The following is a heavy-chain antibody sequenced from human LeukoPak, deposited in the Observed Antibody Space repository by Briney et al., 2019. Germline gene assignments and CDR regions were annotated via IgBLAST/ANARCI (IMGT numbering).Heavy chain of an antibody. D-gene: IGHD2-21*02. CDR2: IKQDGSEK. CDR3: AREGAVVTAIGAFGI. V-gene: IGHV3-7*01. J-gene: IGHJ3*02. CDR1: GFTFSSYW. Sequence: PGGSLRLSCAASGFTFSSYWMSWVRQAPGKGLEWVANIKQDGSEKYYVDSVKGRFTISRDNAKNSLYLQMNSLRAEDTAVYYCAREGAVVTAIGAFGIWGQGTMVTVSS.